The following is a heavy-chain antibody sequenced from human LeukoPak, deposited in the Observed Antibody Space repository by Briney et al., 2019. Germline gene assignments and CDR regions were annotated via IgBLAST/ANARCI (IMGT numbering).Heavy chain of an antibody. CDR1: GGSISSYY. V-gene: IGHV4-59*01. CDR3: ARGGGHSGYDFGY. D-gene: IGHD5-12*01. CDR2: IYYSGST. J-gene: IGHJ4*02. Sequence: SETLSPTCTVSGGSISSYYWSWIRQPPGKGLEWIGYIYYSGSTNYNPSLKSRVTISVDTSKNQFSLNLSSVTAADTAVYYCARGGGHSGYDFGYWGQGTLVTVSS.